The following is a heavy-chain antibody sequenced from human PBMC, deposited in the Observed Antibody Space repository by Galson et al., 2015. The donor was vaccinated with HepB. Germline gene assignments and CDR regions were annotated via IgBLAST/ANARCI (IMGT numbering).Heavy chain of an antibody. CDR3: GRRTSDDGFDI. CDR2: IHPIDSYT. D-gene: IGHD2-2*01. CDR1: GYNFTTYW. V-gene: IGHV5-10-1*01. Sequence: QSGAEVKKPGESLRISCQGSGYNFTTYWISWVRQMPGKGLEWMGRIHPIDSYTNYNPSFQGHVTISADKSISTGYMQWSSLKASDTAMYYCGRRTSDDGFDIWGQGTMVTVSS. J-gene: IGHJ3*02.